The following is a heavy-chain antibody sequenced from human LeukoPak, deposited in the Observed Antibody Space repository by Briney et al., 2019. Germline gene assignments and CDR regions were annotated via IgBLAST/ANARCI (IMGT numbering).Heavy chain of an antibody. V-gene: IGHV3-7*04. D-gene: IGHD6-13*01. CDR3: ARDTSAERGQQLAN. Sequence: ETLSLTCTVSGASVSSSNYYWSWVRQAPGKGLEYMANIKEDGSEKYYVDSVKGRFTISRDNAKNSLFLQMNSLRVEDTAVYYCARDTSAERGQQLANWGQGTLVTVSS. CDR2: IKEDGSEK. J-gene: IGHJ4*02. CDR1: GASVSSSNYY.